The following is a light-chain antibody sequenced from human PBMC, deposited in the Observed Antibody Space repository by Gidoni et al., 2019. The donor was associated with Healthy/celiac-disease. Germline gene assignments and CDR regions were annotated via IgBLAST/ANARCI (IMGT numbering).Light chain of an antibody. CDR2: AAS. Sequence: CRASQSISSYLNWYQQKPGKAPKLLIYAASSLKSGVPSRFSGSGSGTDFTLTISSLQHEDFATYYCQQSYSTPLTFGGGTKVEIK. V-gene: IGKV1-39*01. CDR1: QSISSY. CDR3: QQSYSTPLT. J-gene: IGKJ4*01.